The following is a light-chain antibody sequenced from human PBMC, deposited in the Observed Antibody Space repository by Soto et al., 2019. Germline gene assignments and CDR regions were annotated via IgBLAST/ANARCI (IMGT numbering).Light chain of an antibody. CDR2: KGT. Sequence: QSALAQPASVSGSPGQSITISCTETSSDVGAYNSVSWYQQHPHKAPQVIIYKGTQRPSGVSNRFSGSTSGNAASLTISGLQADDEADYFCCSSAPESTYVFGSGTKVTVL. V-gene: IGLV2-23*01. CDR1: SSDVGAYNS. CDR3: CSSAPESTYV. J-gene: IGLJ1*01.